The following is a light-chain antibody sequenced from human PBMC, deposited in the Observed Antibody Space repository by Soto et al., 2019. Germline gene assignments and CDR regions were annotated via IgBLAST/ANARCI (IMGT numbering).Light chain of an antibody. Sequence: EIVMTQSPATLSVSPGERATVSCRASPSVSSNLAWYQHKPGQAPRLLIYGASTRATGIPARFSGSGSGTDFTLTIGSLQSEDFAVYYCQQYNNSPRTFGQGTKLEIK. V-gene: IGKV3-15*01. CDR2: GAS. CDR3: QQYNNSPRT. CDR1: PSVSSN. J-gene: IGKJ2*01.